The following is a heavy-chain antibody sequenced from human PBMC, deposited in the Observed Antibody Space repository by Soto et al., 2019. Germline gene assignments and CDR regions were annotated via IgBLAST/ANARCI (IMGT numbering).Heavy chain of an antibody. V-gene: IGHV3-49*04. CDR2: IRNKPSGETT. D-gene: IGHD3-10*01. Sequence: GGSLRLSCTTSGFAFGVYAMSWVRQAPGKGLEWVAFIRNKPSGETTEYAPSVKGRFSISRDDSKSIAHLQMNSLKTEDTAIYYCATEDFGSGRGALWGQGILVTVSS. J-gene: IGHJ4*02. CDR1: GFAFGVYA. CDR3: ATEDFGSGRGAL.